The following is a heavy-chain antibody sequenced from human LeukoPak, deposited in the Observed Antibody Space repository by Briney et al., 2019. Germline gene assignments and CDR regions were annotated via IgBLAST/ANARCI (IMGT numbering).Heavy chain of an antibody. CDR3: ARDITGDLDPHYYYMDV. CDR2: IIPIFGTA. D-gene: IGHD7-27*01. Sequence: ASVKVSCKASGGTFSSYAISWVRQAPGQGLEWMGGIIPIFGTANYAQKFQGRVTITADESTSTAYMELSSLRSEDTAVYYCARDITGDLDPHYYYMDVWGKGPTVTVSS. J-gene: IGHJ6*03. CDR1: GGTFSSYA. V-gene: IGHV1-69*13.